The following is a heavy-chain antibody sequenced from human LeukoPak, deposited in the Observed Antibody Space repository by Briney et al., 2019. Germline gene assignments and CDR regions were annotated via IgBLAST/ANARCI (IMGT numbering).Heavy chain of an antibody. CDR1: GFTFSGYY. CDR3: ARVTSGSGYYSDY. Sequence: AGGSLRLSCAASGFTFSGYYMTWLRQAPGKGLEWVSYISSDGSTIYYAASVKGRFTISRDNAKNSLYLQMNSLRAEDTAVYYCARVTSGSGYYSDYWGQGTLVTVSS. D-gene: IGHD3-22*01. J-gene: IGHJ4*02. V-gene: IGHV3-11*01. CDR2: ISSDGSTI.